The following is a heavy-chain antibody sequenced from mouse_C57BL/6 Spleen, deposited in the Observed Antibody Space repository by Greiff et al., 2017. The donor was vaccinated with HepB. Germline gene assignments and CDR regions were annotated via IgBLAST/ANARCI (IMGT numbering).Heavy chain of an antibody. Sequence: QLQESGPGLVKPSQSLSLTCSVTGYSITSGYYWNWIRQFPGNKLEWMGYISYDGSNNYNPSLKNRISITRDTSKNQFFLKLNSVTTEDTATYYCARDPYDYDGYFDYWGQGTTLTVSS. J-gene: IGHJ2*01. CDR3: ARDPYDYDGYFDY. V-gene: IGHV3-6*01. D-gene: IGHD2-4*01. CDR2: ISYDGSN. CDR1: GYSITSGYY.